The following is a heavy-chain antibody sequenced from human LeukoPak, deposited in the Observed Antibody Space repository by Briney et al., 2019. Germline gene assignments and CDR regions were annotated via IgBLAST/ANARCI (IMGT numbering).Heavy chain of an antibody. V-gene: IGHV4-31*03. D-gene: IGHD2-2*02. CDR2: IYYSGST. CDR3: ARARGTQDCSSTSCYTYYYYMDV. CDR1: GGSISSGGYY. Sequence: SQTLSLTCTVSGGSISSGGYYWSWIRQHPGKGLEWIGYIYYSGSTYYNPSLKSRVTISVDTSKNQFSLKLSSVTAADTAVYYCARARGTQDCSSTSCYTYYYYMDVWGKGTTVTVSS. J-gene: IGHJ6*03.